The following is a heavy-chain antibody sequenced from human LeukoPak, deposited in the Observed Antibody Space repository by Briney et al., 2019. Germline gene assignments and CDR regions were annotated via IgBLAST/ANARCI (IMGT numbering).Heavy chain of an antibody. V-gene: IGHV3-64*01. Sequence: GGSLRLSCAASGFTFSSYAMRWVRQAPGTGLEYVSAISSNGGSTYYANSVKGRFTISRDNSKNTLYLQMGSLRAEDMAVYYCARDAGFCSGGSCPRYYFDYWGQGTLVTVSS. D-gene: IGHD2-15*01. CDR3: ARDAGFCSGGSCPRYYFDY. CDR2: ISSNGGST. CDR1: GFTFSSYA. J-gene: IGHJ4*02.